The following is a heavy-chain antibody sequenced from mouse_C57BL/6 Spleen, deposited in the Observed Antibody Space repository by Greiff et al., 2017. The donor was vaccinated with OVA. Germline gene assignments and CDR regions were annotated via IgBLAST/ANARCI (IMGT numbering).Heavy chain of an antibody. CDR1: GYTFTSYW. Sequence: QVQLQQPGAELVRPWTSVKLSCKASGYTFTSYWMHWVKQRPGQGLEWIGVIDPSDSYTNYNQKFKGKATLTVDTSSSTAYMQLSSLTSEDSAVYYCAREGTYGSSRWYYAMDYWGQGTSVTVSS. D-gene: IGHD1-1*01. J-gene: IGHJ4*01. CDR3: AREGTYGSSRWYYAMDY. V-gene: IGHV1-59*01. CDR2: IDPSDSYT.